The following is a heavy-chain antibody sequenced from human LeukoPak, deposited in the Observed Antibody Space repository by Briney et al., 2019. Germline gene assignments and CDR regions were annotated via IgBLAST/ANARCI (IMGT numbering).Heavy chain of an antibody. Sequence: GGSLRLSCAASGITFSSYAMSWVRQAPGKGLEWVSAISGGGGSTYYADSVKGRFTISRDNSKNTLYLQMNSLRAEDTAAYYCAKKPTAALEAYYFDYWGQGTLVTVSS. CDR2: ISGGGGST. V-gene: IGHV3-23*01. CDR3: AKKPTAALEAYYFDY. J-gene: IGHJ4*02. CDR1: GITFSSYA. D-gene: IGHD2-21*02.